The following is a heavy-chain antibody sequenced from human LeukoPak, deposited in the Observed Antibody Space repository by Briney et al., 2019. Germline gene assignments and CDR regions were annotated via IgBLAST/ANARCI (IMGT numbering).Heavy chain of an antibody. CDR3: ARDVVVISSPDAFDI. CDR1: GDSVSSGGYY. D-gene: IGHD2-21*01. Sequence: PSETLSLTCAVSGDSVSSGGYYWTWIRQHPGKGLEWIGYISNSGTTSYNPSLKSRVSISLDTSNNDFSLRLRSVTAADTAVYYCARDVVVISSPDAFDIWGQGTMVSVSS. CDR2: ISNSGTT. V-gene: IGHV4-31*11. J-gene: IGHJ3*02.